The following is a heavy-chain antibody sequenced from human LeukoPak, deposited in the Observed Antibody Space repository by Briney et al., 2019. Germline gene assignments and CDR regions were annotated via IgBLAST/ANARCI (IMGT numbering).Heavy chain of an antibody. V-gene: IGHV3-15*01. D-gene: IGHD6-13*01. Sequence: GGSLRLSCAASGFTFSNAWMSWVRQAPGKGLEWAGRIKSKTDGGTTDYAAPVKGRFTISRDDSKNTLYLQMNSLKTEDTAVYYCTTGIAAAGNHDYWGQGTLVTVSS. CDR3: TTGIAAAGNHDY. J-gene: IGHJ4*02. CDR1: GFTFSNAW. CDR2: IKSKTDGGTT.